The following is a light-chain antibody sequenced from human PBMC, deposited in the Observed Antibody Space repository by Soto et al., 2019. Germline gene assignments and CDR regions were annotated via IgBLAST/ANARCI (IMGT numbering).Light chain of an antibody. Sequence: EIVLTQSPATLSLSPGDRATLSCRAIQSVTTFLAWYQQKPGQAPRLLIYDASDRAPGIPARFSGSGSATDFTLTINNLEPEDFAVYYCQQRSNWPPSITFGQGTRLEIK. J-gene: IGKJ5*01. CDR1: QSVTTF. V-gene: IGKV3-11*01. CDR2: DAS. CDR3: QQRSNWPPSIT.